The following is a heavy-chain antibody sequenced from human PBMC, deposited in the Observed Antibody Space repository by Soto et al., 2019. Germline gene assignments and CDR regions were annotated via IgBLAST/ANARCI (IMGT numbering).Heavy chain of an antibody. CDR2: IYYSGST. J-gene: IGHJ4*02. V-gene: IGHV4-61*01. CDR1: GGSVSSGSYY. Sequence: SETLSLTCTVSGGSVSSGSYYWSWIRQPPGKGLEWIGYIYYSGSTNYNPSLKSRVTISVDTSKNQFSLKLSSVTAADTAVYYCARRTYVYSSSPYFFDYWGQGTLVTVSS. D-gene: IGHD6-13*01. CDR3: ARRTYVYSSSPYFFDY.